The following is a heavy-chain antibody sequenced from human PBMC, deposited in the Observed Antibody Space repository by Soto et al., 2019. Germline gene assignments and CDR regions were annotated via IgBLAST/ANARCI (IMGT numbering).Heavy chain of an antibody. V-gene: IGHV3-23*01. CDR3: AKAGYIVVVVAATPYYFDY. D-gene: IGHD2-15*01. Sequence: GGSLRLSCAASGFTFSSYAMSWVRQAPGKGLEWVSAISGSGGSTYYADSVKGRFTISRDNSKNTLYLQMNSLRAEDTAVYYCAKAGYIVVVVAATPYYFDYWGQGTLVTVSS. CDR1: GFTFSSYA. CDR2: ISGSGGST. J-gene: IGHJ4*02.